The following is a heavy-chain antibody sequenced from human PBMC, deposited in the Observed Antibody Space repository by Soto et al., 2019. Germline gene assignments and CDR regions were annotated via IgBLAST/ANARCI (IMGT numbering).Heavy chain of an antibody. CDR2: IYWDDDK. CDR1: GFSLTTSGVG. V-gene: IGHV2-5*02. Sequence: QITLNESGPTVVKPAEPLTLTCTFSGFSLTTSGVGVGWIRQSPGKAPEWLALIYWDDDKRYSASLKSRLTITKDNAKNQVVLTMASVDPADTATYYCAHRILRTVFGLVTTTAIYFDFWCQGTPVVVSS. CDR3: AHRILRTVFGLVTTTAIYFDF. D-gene: IGHD3-3*01. J-gene: IGHJ4*02.